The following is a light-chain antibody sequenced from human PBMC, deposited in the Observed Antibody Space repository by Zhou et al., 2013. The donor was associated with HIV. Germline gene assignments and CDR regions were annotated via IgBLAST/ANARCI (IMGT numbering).Light chain of an antibody. CDR1: QSINSY. CDR2: AAS. CDR3: MQALQTPYT. V-gene: IGKV1-39*01. Sequence: DVQMTQSPSSLSASVGDRVTITCRASQSINSYLNWYQQKPGKAPKFLIYAASSLQSGVPSRFSGSGSGTDFTLKISRVEAEDVGVYYCMQALQTPYTFGQGTKLEIK. J-gene: IGKJ2*01.